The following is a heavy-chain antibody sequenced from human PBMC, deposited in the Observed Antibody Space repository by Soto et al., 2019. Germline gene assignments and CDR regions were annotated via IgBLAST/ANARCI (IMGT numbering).Heavy chain of an antibody. V-gene: IGHV3-33*01. J-gene: IGHJ4*02. D-gene: IGHD6-6*01. CDR1: GFTFSSYG. Sequence: QVQLVESGGGVVQPGRSLRLSCAASGFTFSSYGMHWVRQAPGKGLEWVAVIWYDGSNKYYEDSVKGRFTISRDNSKNPLYLQMNSLRAEDTAVYYCARDGSYSSSPLDYFDYWGQGTLVTVSS. CDR3: ARDGSYSSSPLDYFDY. CDR2: IWYDGSNK.